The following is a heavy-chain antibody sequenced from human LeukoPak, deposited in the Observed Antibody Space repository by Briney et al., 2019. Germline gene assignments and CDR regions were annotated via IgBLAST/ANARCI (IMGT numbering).Heavy chain of an antibody. J-gene: IGHJ5*02. V-gene: IGHV3-20*04. CDR2: INWNGGST. D-gene: IGHD1-26*01. Sequence: GGSLRLSCAASGFTFDDYGMSWVRQAPGKGLEWVSGINWNGGSTGYADSVKGRFTISRDNAKNSLYLQMNSLRDEDTALYYCARRRELLSWFDPWGQGTLVTVSS. CDR1: GFTFDDYG. CDR3: ARRRELLSWFDP.